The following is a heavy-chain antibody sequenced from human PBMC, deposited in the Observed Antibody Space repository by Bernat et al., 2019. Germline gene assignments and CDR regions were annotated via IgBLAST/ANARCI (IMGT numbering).Heavy chain of an antibody. D-gene: IGHD3-10*01. Sequence: QVQLQESGPGLVKPSETLSLTCTGSGGAISSYYWSWIRQPPGKGLEWIGYIYYSGSTNYTPSLKSRVTISVDTSKNQFSLKLSSVTAADTAVYYCARVTRGDMDVWGKGTTVTVSS. CDR3: ARVTRGDMDV. CDR2: IYYSGST. V-gene: IGHV4-59*01. CDR1: GGAISSYY. J-gene: IGHJ6*03.